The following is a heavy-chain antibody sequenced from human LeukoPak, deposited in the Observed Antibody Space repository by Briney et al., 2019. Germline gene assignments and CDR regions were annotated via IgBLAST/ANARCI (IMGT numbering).Heavy chain of an antibody. CDR1: GYTFTSYG. CDR3: ARFKSYYDSSGYYTSDAFDI. Sequence: ASVKVSCKASGYTFTSYGISWVRQAPGQGLEWMGWINPNSGGTNYAQKFQGRVTMTRDTSISTAYMELSRLRSDDTAVYYCARFKSYYDSSGYYTSDAFDIWGQGTMVTVSS. J-gene: IGHJ3*02. CDR2: INPNSGGT. V-gene: IGHV1-2*02. D-gene: IGHD3-22*01.